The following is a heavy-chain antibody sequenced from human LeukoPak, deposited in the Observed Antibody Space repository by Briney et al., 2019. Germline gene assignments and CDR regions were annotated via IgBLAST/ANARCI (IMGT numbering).Heavy chain of an antibody. CDR1: GFTFSSYE. D-gene: IGHD3-3*01. J-gene: IGHJ6*03. Sequence: GGSLRLSCAASGFTFSSYEMNWVRQAPGKGLEWVSYISSSGSTIYYADSVKGRFTISRDNAKNSLYLQMNSLRAEDTAVYYCARGVVIPYYYYYYMDVWGKGTTVTVSS. CDR3: ARGVVIPYYYYYYMDV. V-gene: IGHV3-48*03. CDR2: ISSSGSTI.